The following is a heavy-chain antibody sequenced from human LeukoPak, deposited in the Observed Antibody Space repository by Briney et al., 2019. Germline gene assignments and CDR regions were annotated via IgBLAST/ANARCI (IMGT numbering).Heavy chain of an antibody. D-gene: IGHD6-13*01. J-gene: IGHJ3*02. CDR1: GYIFTSYG. V-gene: IGHV1-18*01. Sequence: GASVKVSCKASGYIFTSYGISWVRQAAGQGVEGMGWISAYNSNANYAQKLQCGVTMTTDTSPSTASMELRSLRSDDTAVYYWARGYSSSWSVAFDIWGQGTMVTVSS. CDR3: ARGYSSSWSVAFDI. CDR2: ISAYNSNA.